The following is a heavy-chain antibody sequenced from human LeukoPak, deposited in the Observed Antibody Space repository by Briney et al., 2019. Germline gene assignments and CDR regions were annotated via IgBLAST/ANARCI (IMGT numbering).Heavy chain of an antibody. CDR1: GGSISSGGYY. Sequence: SQTLSLTCTVSGGSISSGGYYWSWIRKPPGKGLEWIGYIYHSGSTYYNPSLKSRATISVDRSKNQFSLKLSSVTAADTAVYYCARAQTQHYYFDYWGQGTLVTVSS. V-gene: IGHV4-30-2*01. J-gene: IGHJ4*02. CDR2: IYHSGST. CDR3: ARAQTQHYYFDY.